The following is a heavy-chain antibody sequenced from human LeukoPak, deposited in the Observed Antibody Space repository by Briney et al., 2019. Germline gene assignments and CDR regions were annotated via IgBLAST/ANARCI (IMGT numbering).Heavy chain of an antibody. CDR2: IYYDGSA. CDR3: ATYGVKGDWFDP. J-gene: IGHJ5*02. CDR1: GSYISSSNW. V-gene: IGHV4-28*01. D-gene: IGHD4-17*01. Sequence: PSETLTLTCAVSGSYISSSNWWGWIRQPPGQGLEWIGYIYYDGSAYYNPSLKSRVTMSIETSKNQFSMKLSSLTVVDTAVYYCATYGVKGDWFDPWGQGALLTVSS.